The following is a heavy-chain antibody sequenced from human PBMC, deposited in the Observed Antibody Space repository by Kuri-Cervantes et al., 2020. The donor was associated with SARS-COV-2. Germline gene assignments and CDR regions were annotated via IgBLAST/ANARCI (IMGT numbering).Heavy chain of an antibody. J-gene: IGHJ5*02. CDR1: GGSISSYY. CDR3: ATKLFGEHWFDP. Sequence: GSLRLSCTVSGGSISSYYWSWIRQPPGKGLEWIGYIFHTGSNSQNPSLKSRVTISLDTSKNQFSLSLNSVTPADTAVYYCATKLFGEHWFDPWGQGILVTVSS. D-gene: IGHD3-10*01. CDR2: IFHTGSN. V-gene: IGHV4-59*01.